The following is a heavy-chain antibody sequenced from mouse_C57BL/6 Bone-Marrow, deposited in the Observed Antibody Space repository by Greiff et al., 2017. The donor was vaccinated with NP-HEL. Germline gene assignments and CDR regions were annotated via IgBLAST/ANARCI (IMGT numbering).Heavy chain of an antibody. CDR2: IDPSDSYT. V-gene: IGHV1-69*01. CDR1: GYTFTSYW. J-gene: IGHJ3*01. CDR3: ARLRDIYDGYWFAY. D-gene: IGHD2-3*01. Sequence: QVQLQQPGAELVMPGASVKLSCKASGYTFTSYWMHWVKQRPGQGLEWIGEIDPSDSYTNYNQKFKGKSTLTVDKSSSTAYMQLSSLTSEDSAVYYCARLRDIYDGYWFAYWGQGTLVTVSA.